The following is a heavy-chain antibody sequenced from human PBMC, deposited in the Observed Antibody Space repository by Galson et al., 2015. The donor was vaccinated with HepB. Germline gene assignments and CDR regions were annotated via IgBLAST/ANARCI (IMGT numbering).Heavy chain of an antibody. D-gene: IGHD3-10*01. CDR1: GFSFGSDW. V-gene: IGHV3-7*01. CDR2: IRGDGSMT. J-gene: IGHJ4*02. CDR3: ASSRDSPGNY. Sequence: SLRLSCATSGFSFGSDWMAWVRQAPGKGLEWVANIRGDGSMTFYVGSVRGRFTISRDNAKNSVYLQMNSLRVEDTAVYYCASSRDSPGNYWGQGTLVTVSS.